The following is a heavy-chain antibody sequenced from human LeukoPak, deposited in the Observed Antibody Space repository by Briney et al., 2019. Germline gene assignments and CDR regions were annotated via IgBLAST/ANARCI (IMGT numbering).Heavy chain of an antibody. J-gene: IGHJ4*02. V-gene: IGHV4-34*01. D-gene: IGHD3-3*01. CDR3: ARSFWSGIDY. Sequence: SETLSLTCAVYGGSFSGYYWSWIRQPPGKGLEWIGEINHSGSTNYNPSLKSQVTISVDTSKNQFSLKLSSVTAADTAVYYCARSFWSGIDYWGQGTLVTVFS. CDR2: INHSGST. CDR1: GGSFSGYY.